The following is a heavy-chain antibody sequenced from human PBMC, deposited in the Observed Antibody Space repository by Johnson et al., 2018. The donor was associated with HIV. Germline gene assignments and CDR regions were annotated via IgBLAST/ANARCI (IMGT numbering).Heavy chain of an antibody. CDR3: ARACGSYFAFDI. V-gene: IGHV3-13*01. CDR1: GFTFSSYD. CDR2: IGTAGDT. D-gene: IGHD1-26*01. J-gene: IGHJ3*02. Sequence: EVQLVESGGGLVQPGGSLRLSCAASGFTFSSYDMHWVRQATGKGLEWVSAIGTAGDTYYPGSVKGRFTISRENAKNSLYLQMNSLRAGDTAVYYCARACGSYFAFDIWGQGTMVTVSS.